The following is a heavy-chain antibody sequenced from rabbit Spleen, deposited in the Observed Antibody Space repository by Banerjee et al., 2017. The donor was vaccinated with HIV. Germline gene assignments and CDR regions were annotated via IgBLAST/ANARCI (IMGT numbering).Heavy chain of an antibody. CDR2: IYAGSSGNT. CDR1: GFSFSSYYY. V-gene: IGHV1S40*01. D-gene: IGHD1-1*01. Sequence: QSLEESGGGLVKPGGTLTLTCTASGFSFSSYYYMCWVRQAPGKGLEWIACIYAGSSGNTYYASWAKGRFTISKTSSTTVTLQMTSLTAADTATYFCARATSYSAYIYVTNLWGQGTLVTVS. J-gene: IGHJ4*01. CDR3: ARATSYSAYIYVTNL.